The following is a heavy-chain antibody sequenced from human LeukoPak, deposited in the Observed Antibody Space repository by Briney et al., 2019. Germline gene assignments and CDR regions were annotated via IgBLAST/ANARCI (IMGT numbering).Heavy chain of an antibody. CDR3: ARSNWYFDL. V-gene: IGHV3-53*04. CDR2: IYSDGST. CDR1: GLTVDTNY. Sequence: RGSLRLSCAASGLTVDTNYMSWVRQAPGKGLEWVSIIYSDGSTYYADSVKDRFIIPRHNTKNTLNPQMNSLRTEDTAVYYCARSNWYFDLWGRGTLVTVSS. J-gene: IGHJ2*01.